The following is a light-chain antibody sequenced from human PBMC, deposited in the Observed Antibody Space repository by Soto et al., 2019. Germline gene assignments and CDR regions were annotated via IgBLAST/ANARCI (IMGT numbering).Light chain of an antibody. Sequence: QSALTQPASVSGSPGQSITISCTGTSNDVGGYNYVSWYQQHPGMAPKLMIYEVTNRPSGVSNRFSGSKSGNTASLTISGLQADDEDTYYCSCPTGSRTWVFGRGTKVTVL. J-gene: IGLJ3*02. V-gene: IGLV2-14*01. CDR3: SCPTGSRTWV. CDR2: EVT. CDR1: SNDVGGYNY.